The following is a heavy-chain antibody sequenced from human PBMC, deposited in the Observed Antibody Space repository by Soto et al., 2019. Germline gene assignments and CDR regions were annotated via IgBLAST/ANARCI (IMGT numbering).Heavy chain of an antibody. J-gene: IGHJ6*02. D-gene: IGHD2-15*01. CDR1: GVSITSYY. CDR3: ARVPVAVAATEDYYGLDV. V-gene: IGHV4-4*07. CDR2: INTDGLS. Sequence: WETLSLTCSVSGVSITSYYWSWIRQSAGGGLEWMGRINTDGLSTYSPSFKSRLTMSLDTSKNQVSLRLISVTAADTAVYFCARVPVAVAATEDYYGLDVWGQGTTVTVSS.